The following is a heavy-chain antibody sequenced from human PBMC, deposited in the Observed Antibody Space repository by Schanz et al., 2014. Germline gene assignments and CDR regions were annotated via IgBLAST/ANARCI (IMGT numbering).Heavy chain of an antibody. V-gene: IGHV5-51*01. J-gene: IGHJ4*02. Sequence: EVQLVQSGTEVKKTGESLKISCQCSGYTFTDYWIGWVRQMLDKGLEWMGVDHAKVSQTRYRPSFQGQVTISADKSKSTAYLQWSSLKASDTGMYYCAREEWGSAKIWGQGTLVTVSS. CDR1: GYTFTDYW. D-gene: IGHD3-10*01. CDR2: DHAKVSQT. CDR3: AREEWGSAKI.